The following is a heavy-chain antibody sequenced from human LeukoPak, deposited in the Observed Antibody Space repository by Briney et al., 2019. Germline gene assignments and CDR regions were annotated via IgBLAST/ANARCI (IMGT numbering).Heavy chain of an antibody. CDR3: ARGPLGYCSGGSCYRLVYYYMDV. D-gene: IGHD2-15*01. CDR2: INPNSGGT. J-gene: IGHJ6*03. CDR1: GYTFTVYY. V-gene: IGHV1-2*02. Sequence: ASVKASSKASGYTFTVYYMHWVRQAPGQGLEWMGWINPNSGGTNYAQKFQGRVTMTRDTSISTAYMELSRLRSDDTAVYYCARGPLGYCSGGSCYRLVYYYMDVWGKGTTVTISS.